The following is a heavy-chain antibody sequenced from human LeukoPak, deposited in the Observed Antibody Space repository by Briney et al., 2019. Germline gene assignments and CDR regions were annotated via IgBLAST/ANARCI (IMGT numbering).Heavy chain of an antibody. J-gene: IGHJ4*02. CDR2: IKSKTDGETT. CDR1: GFTFSNAW. Sequence: GGSLRLSCAASGFTFSNAWMSWVRQPPGKGLEWVGRIKSKTDGETTDYAAPVKGRFTVSRDDSKATLYLQMSSLKTEDTALYYCTTETVNLVRGVNDYWGQGTLVTVSS. V-gene: IGHV3-15*01. D-gene: IGHD3-10*01. CDR3: TTETVNLVRGVNDY.